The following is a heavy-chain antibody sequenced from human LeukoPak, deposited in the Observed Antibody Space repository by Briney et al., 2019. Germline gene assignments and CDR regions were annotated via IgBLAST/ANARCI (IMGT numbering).Heavy chain of an antibody. D-gene: IGHD2-21*02. CDR1: GYPFTSYH. CDR2: IKPIDDTT. Sequence: GASVKVSCKTSGYPFTSYHMHWMRQAPGQGLEWMGIIKPIDDTTSFTQKFQGRLTMTRDTSTSTVFMELTSLRSEDTALYYCARDSGDWSVDYWGQGTLVTVSS. V-gene: IGHV1-46*01. J-gene: IGHJ4*02. CDR3: ARDSGDWSVDY.